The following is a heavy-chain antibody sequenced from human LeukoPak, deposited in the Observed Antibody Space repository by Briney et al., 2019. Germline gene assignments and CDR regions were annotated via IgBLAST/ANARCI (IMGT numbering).Heavy chain of an antibody. CDR1: GFTFSSYG. V-gene: IGHV3-30*02. J-gene: IGHJ1*01. Sequence: PGGSLRLSCAASGFTFSSYGMHWVRQAPGKGLEGVAFIRYDGSNKYYADSVKGRFTISRDNSKNTLYLQMNSLRAEDTAVYYCAKERADVVVPAVPRHWGQGTLVTVSS. CDR3: AKERADVVVPAVPRH. D-gene: IGHD2-2*01. CDR2: IRYDGSNK.